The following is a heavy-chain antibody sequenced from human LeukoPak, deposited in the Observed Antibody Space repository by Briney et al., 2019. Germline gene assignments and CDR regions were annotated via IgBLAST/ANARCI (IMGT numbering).Heavy chain of an antibody. D-gene: IGHD3-3*01. CDR1: GFTFNSYW. V-gene: IGHV3-74*01. Sequence: PGGSLRLSCAASGFTFNSYWMHWDRKAPGTGLVWVSRIDEDGKTIDYADFVKGRFTISRDNAKDTLYLQMSSLRDEDTAVYYCVSDLCGADDQWGRGTLVTVSS. CDR3: VSDLCGADDQ. CDR2: IDEDGKTI. J-gene: IGHJ5*02.